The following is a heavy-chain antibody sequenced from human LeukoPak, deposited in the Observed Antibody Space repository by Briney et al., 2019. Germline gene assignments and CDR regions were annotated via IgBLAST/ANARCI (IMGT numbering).Heavy chain of an antibody. Sequence: PSETLSLTCAVYGGSFSGYYWSSIRQPRGKGLEWIGEINHSGSTNYNPSLKSRVTISVDTSKNQFSLKLSSVTAADTAVYYCARRRTRLFDYWGQGTLVTVSS. D-gene: IGHD2-2*01. CDR2: INHSGST. V-gene: IGHV4-34*01. CDR1: GGSFSGYY. CDR3: ARRRTRLFDY. J-gene: IGHJ4*02.